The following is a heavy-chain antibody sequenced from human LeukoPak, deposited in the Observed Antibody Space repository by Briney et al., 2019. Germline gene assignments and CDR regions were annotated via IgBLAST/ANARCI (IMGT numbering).Heavy chain of an antibody. Sequence: ASVKVSCKASGYTFTSYGISWVRQAPGQGLEWMGWISAYNGNTNYAQKLQGRVTMTTDTSTSTAYMELRSLRSDDTAVYYCARKEAYSSSSWYLDSSGQGTLVTVS. V-gene: IGHV1-18*01. J-gene: IGHJ4*02. CDR1: GYTFTSYG. CDR2: ISAYNGNT. CDR3: ARKEAYSSSSWYLDS. D-gene: IGHD6-13*01.